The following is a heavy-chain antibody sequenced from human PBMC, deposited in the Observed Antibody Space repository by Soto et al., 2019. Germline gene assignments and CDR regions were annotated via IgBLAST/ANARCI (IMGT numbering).Heavy chain of an antibody. V-gene: IGHV4-39*01. J-gene: IGHJ4*02. CDR1: GGSIINSDYY. CDR2: IFSSGSP. Sequence: PSETLSLTCSVSGGSIINSDYYWGWIRQPPGKGLEWMGSIFSSGSPYNTPSFQSRAAMSVDTSNNQFSLRLSSVTAADTAVYYCATSQKGYNWNYFDHWGQGALVTVSS. D-gene: IGHD1-1*01. CDR3: ATSQKGYNWNYFDH.